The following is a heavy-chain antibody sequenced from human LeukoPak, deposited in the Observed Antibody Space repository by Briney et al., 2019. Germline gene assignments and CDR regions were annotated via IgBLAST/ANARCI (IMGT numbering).Heavy chain of an antibody. D-gene: IGHD2-2*01. CDR1: GGTFSSYA. CDR2: INPSGGST. CDR3: ARDLQEVVVPGDY. Sequence: EASVKVSCKASGGTFSSYAISWVRQAPGQGLEWMGIINPSGGSTSYAQKFQGRVTMTRDTSTSTVYMELSSLRSEDTAVYYCARDLQEVVVPGDYWGQGTLVTVSS. V-gene: IGHV1-46*01. J-gene: IGHJ4*02.